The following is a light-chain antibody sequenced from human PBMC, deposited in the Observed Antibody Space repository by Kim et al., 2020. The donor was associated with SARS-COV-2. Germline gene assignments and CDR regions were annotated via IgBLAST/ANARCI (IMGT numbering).Light chain of an antibody. CDR3: QQYNIWPPLT. Sequence: EIVMTQSPATLSVSPGERVTLSCRASQSVSSNLAWYQQKPGQAPRLLIYGASTRSTGIPARFSGSGSGTDFTLTISSLQSEDFAVYYCQQYNIWPPLTFGGGTKVDIK. CDR1: QSVSSN. J-gene: IGKJ4*01. V-gene: IGKV3-15*01. CDR2: GAS.